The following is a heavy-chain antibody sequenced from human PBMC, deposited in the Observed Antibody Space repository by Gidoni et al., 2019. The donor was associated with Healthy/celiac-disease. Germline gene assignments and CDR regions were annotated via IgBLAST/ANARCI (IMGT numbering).Heavy chain of an antibody. CDR2: ISSSSSYI. D-gene: IGHD2-2*01. Sequence: EVQLVESGGGLVKPGGSLRLSWAAFGFTFSSYSMNWVRQAPGKGLEWVSSISSSSSYIYYADSVKGRFTISRDNAKNSLYLQMNSLRAEDTAVYYCATSLVKGGGVDYWGQGTLVTVSS. CDR1: GFTFSSYS. J-gene: IGHJ4*02. CDR3: ATSLVKGGGVDY. V-gene: IGHV3-21*01.